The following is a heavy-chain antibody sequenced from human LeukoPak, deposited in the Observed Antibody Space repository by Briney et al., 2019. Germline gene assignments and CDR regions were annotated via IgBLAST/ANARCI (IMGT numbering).Heavy chain of an antibody. Sequence: GGSLRLSCAASGFTFSSYAMSWVRQAPGKGLEWVSAISGSGGSTYYADPVKGRFTISRDNSKNTLYLQMNSLRAEDTAVYYCAKWGYCSSTSCYYDYWGQGTLVTVSS. V-gene: IGHV3-23*01. J-gene: IGHJ4*02. CDR3: AKWGYCSSTSCYYDY. CDR1: GFTFSSYA. D-gene: IGHD2-2*01. CDR2: ISGSGGST.